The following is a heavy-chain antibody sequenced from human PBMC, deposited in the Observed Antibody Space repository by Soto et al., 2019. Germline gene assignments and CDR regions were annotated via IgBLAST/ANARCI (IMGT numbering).Heavy chain of an antibody. CDR1: GGTFSSYA. J-gene: IGHJ1*01. CDR3: ADGSDPQYFQH. Sequence: ASVKVSCKASGGTFSSYAISWVGQAPGQGLEWMGGIIPIFGTANYAQKFQGRVTITADESTSTAYMELSSLRSEDTAVYYCADGSDPQYFQHWGQGTLVTVSS. CDR2: IIPIFGTA. V-gene: IGHV1-69*13.